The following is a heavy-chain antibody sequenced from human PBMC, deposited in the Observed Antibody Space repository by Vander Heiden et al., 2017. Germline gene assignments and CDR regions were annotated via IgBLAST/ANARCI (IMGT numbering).Heavy chain of an antibody. D-gene: IGHD3-10*01. Sequence: EVQLVQSGAEVKKPGATVKISCTLSGYSFTDDYMHWVQQAPGKGLEWMGLVDPEDGETIDAEKFQGRVTITADTSTDTAYMELSSLRSEDTAVYYCATDRVVRGVRPFSLDPWGQGTLVTVSS. CDR1: GYSFTDDY. V-gene: IGHV1-69-2*01. J-gene: IGHJ5*02. CDR2: VDPEDGET. CDR3: ATDRVVRGVRPFSLDP.